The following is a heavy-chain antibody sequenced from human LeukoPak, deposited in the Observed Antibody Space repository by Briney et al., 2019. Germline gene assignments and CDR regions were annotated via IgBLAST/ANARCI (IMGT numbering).Heavy chain of an antibody. V-gene: IGHV3-30*04. CDR2: ISYDGSNK. CDR3: ARGTYYDFWSGYYRPYYYYGMDV. D-gene: IGHD3-3*01. CDR1: GFTFSSYA. Sequence: GGSLRLSCAAPGFTFSSYAMHWVRQAPGKGLEWVAVISYDGSNKYYADSVKGRFTISRDNSKNTLYLQMNSLRAEDTAVYYCARGTYYDFWSGYYRPYYYYGMDVWGQGTTVTVSS. J-gene: IGHJ6*02.